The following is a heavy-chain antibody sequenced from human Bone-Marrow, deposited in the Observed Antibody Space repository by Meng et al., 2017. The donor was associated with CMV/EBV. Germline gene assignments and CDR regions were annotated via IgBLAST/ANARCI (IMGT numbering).Heavy chain of an antibody. D-gene: IGHD1-26*01. J-gene: IGHJ3*02. CDR2: ISSSSSYI. Sequence: GGSLRLSCAASGFTFSSYSMNWVRQAPGKGLEWVSSISSSSSYIYYADSVKGRFTISRDNAKNSLYLQMNSLRAEDTAVYYCAKNVGATTDDAFDIWGQGTTVTVSS. CDR3: AKNVGATTDDAFDI. CDR1: GFTFSSYS. V-gene: IGHV3-21*04.